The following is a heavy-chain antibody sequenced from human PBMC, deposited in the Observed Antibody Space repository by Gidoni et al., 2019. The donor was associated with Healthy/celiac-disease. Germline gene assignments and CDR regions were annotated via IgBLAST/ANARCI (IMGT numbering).Heavy chain of an antibody. V-gene: IGHV3-30*18. J-gene: IGHJ4*02. CDR1: GFPFRRYG. CDR3: AKDQVGDFWSGYYPGY. CDR2: ISYDGSNK. Sequence: QVQLVESGGGVVQPGRSLRLSCAASGFPFRRYGMHWVRQAPGKGLEWVAVISYDGSNKYYADYVKGRFTISRDNSKNTLYLQMNSLRAEDTAVYYCAKDQVGDFWSGYYPGYWGQGTLVTVSS. D-gene: IGHD3-3*01.